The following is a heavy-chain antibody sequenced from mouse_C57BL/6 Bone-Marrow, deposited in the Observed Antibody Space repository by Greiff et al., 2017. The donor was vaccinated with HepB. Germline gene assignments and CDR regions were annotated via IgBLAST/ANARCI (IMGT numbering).Heavy chain of an antibody. Sequence: QVHVKQSDAELVKPGASVKISCKVSGYTFTDHTIHWMKQRPEQGLEWIGYIYPRDGSSRYNEKFKGKATLTEDKSSSTAYMQVNSLTSEVSAGLFGARRTTVGYFDVWGTGTPVTVSS. J-gene: IGHJ1*03. V-gene: IGHV1-78*01. D-gene: IGHD1-1*01. CDR2: IYPRDGSS. CDR3: ARRTTVGYFDV. CDR1: GYTFTDHT.